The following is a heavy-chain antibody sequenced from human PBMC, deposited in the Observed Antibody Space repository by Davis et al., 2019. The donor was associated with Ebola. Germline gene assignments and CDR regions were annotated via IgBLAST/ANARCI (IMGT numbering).Heavy chain of an antibody. Sequence: PGGSLRLSCAASGFTFSSYGMHWVRQAPGKGLEWVAVISYDGSNKYYADSVKGRFTISRDNSKNTLYLQMNSLRAEDTAVYYCAKDLEMATTVGYYGMDVWGQGTTVTVSS. CDR1: GFTFSSYG. D-gene: IGHD5-24*01. CDR2: ISYDGSNK. J-gene: IGHJ6*02. CDR3: AKDLEMATTVGYYGMDV. V-gene: IGHV3-30*18.